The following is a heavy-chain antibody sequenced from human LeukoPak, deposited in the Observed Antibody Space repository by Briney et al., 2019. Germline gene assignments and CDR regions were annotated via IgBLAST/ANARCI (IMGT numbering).Heavy chain of an antibody. CDR2: VNSDGNIT. CDR1: GFTFSSYW. CDR3: ARRGLVPVFDI. J-gene: IGHJ3*02. D-gene: IGHD3-10*02. V-gene: IGHV3-74*01. Sequence: LPGWSLRLSCAASGFTFSSYWMHWVRQAPGKGLVWLSRVNSDGNITTYADSVRGRFTISRDNAKNTLYLQMNSLRAEDTAVYYCARRGLVPVFDIWGQGTMVSVTS.